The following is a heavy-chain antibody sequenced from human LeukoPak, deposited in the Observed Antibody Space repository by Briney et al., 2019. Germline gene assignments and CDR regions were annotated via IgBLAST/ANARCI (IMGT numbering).Heavy chain of an antibody. CDR2: IYYSGST. CDR1: GGSISSYY. V-gene: IGHV4-59*01. J-gene: IGHJ4*02. Sequence: SETLSLTCTVSGGSISSYYWSWIRQPPGKGLEWIGYIYYSGSTNYNPSLKSRVTISVDTSKNQFSLKLSSVTAADTAVYYCARGRPFYYGSGSYYDCWGQGTLVTVFS. D-gene: IGHD3-10*01. CDR3: ARGRPFYYGSGSYYDC.